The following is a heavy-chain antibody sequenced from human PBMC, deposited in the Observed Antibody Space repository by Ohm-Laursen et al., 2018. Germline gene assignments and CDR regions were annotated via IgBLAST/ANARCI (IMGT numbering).Heavy chain of an antibody. J-gene: IGHJ4*02. D-gene: IGHD2-15*01. CDR2: ISNSGNT. CDR1: GDSINSSY. V-gene: IGHV4-59*08. CDR3: ARRGSGGRSFDY. Sequence: PGTLSLTWTVSGDSINSSYWSWIRQPPGKGLEWIGFISNSGNTNYNPSLKSRVTISVDTSKNQIFLKLDSVTVADTAVFYCARRGSGGRSFDYWGQGSLVTVSS.